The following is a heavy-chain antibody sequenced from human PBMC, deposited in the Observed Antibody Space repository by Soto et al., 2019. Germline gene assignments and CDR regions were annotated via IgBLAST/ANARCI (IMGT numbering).Heavy chain of an antibody. CDR1: GGSLSGHY. D-gene: IGHD3-9*01. Sequence: TSETLSLTCAVYGGSLSGHYWSWIRQPPGKGLEWIGEINHSGDTNYNPSLKSRVTISVDTSKNQFSLNLSSVTAADTAVYYCARRNYDILTGYGYFDYWGQGTLVTVSS. J-gene: IGHJ4*02. CDR2: INHSGDT. V-gene: IGHV4-34*01. CDR3: ARRNYDILTGYGYFDY.